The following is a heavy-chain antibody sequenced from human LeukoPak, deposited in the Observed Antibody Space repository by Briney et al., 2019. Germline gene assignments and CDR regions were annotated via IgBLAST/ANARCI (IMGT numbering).Heavy chain of an antibody. CDR2: IYYSGST. V-gene: IGHV4-34*01. J-gene: IGHJ3*02. CDR1: GGSFSGYY. CDR3: ARRLTTVTNDAFDI. D-gene: IGHD4-17*01. Sequence: SETLSLTCAVYGGSFSGYYWSWIRQPPGKGLEWIGSIYYSGSTYYNPSLKSRVTISVDTSKNQFSLKLSSVTAADTAVYYCARRLTTVTNDAFDIWGQGTMVTVSS.